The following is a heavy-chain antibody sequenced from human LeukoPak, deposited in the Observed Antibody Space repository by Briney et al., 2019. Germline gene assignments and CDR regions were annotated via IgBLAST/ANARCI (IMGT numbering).Heavy chain of an antibody. CDR3: AREYSSSPRGYDY. CDR2: ISSSGSTI. D-gene: IGHD6-13*01. J-gene: IGHJ4*02. Sequence: GGSLRLSCAASGFTFSSYSMNWVRQAPGKGLEWVSCISSSGSTIYYADSVKGRFTISRDNAKKSLYLHMNSLRAEDTAVYYCAREYSSSPRGYDYWGQGTLVTVSS. V-gene: IGHV3-48*04. CDR1: GFTFSSYS.